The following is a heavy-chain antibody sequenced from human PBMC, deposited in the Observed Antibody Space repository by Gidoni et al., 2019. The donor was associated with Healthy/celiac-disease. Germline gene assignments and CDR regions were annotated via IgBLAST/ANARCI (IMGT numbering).Heavy chain of an antibody. J-gene: IGHJ3*02. CDR1: GFTFDDYA. V-gene: IGHV3-9*01. Sequence: VQLVESGGGLVQPGRSLRLSCAASGFTFDDYAMHWVRQAPGKGLEWVSGISWNSGSIGYADSVKGRFTISRDNAKNSLYLQMNSLRAEDTALYYCAKGIWFGEFGAFDIWGQGTMVTVPS. CDR3: AKGIWFGEFGAFDI. D-gene: IGHD3-10*01. CDR2: ISWNSGSI.